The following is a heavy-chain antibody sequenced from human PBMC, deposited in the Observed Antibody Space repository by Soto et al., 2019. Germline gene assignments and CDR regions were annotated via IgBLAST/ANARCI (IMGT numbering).Heavy chain of an antibody. J-gene: IGHJ4*02. D-gene: IGHD3-10*02. CDR3: AKNYVRVADS. CDR2: IRSDGGGT. V-gene: IGHV3-23*01. Sequence: GGSLRLSCAASGFTFSTYAMTWVRQAPGKGLEGVSAIRSDGGGTYYADSVKGRFTISRDNSKNTLYLQMDSLRAEDTAVYYCAKNYVRVADSWGQGTLVTVSS. CDR1: GFTFSTYA.